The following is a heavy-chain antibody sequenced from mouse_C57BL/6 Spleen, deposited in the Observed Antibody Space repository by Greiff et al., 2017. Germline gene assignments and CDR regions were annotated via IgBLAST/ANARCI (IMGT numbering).Heavy chain of an antibody. CDR3: AKKEGDWDVNLED. CDR2: IWGDGST. Sequence: QVQLKESGPGLVAPSQSLSITCTVSVFSLTSSGVSWVRQPPGRGLAWLGVIWGDGSTNYHSALISRLSISKDTSKRQVFLKLNSLQTDDTATYYCAKKEGDWDVNLEDWGQGSTLTVAA. D-gene: IGHD4-1*01. V-gene: IGHV2-3*01. CDR1: VFSLTSSG. J-gene: IGHJ2*01.